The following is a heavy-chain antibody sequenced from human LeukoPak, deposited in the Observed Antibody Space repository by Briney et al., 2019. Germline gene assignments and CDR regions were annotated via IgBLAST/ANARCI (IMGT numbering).Heavy chain of an antibody. D-gene: IGHD2-21*02. Sequence: GGSLRLSCAASGFTFTDYYMSWIRQAPGKGLEWVSSITSDSTTSYGDSVKGRFTISRDNSKNTVYLQMDSLRAEDTAIFYCGRDPNGDYVGAFEFWSRGTMVTVSS. CDR2: ITSDSTT. CDR1: GFTFTDYY. V-gene: IGHV3-69-1*02. CDR3: GRDPNGDYVGAFEF. J-gene: IGHJ3*01.